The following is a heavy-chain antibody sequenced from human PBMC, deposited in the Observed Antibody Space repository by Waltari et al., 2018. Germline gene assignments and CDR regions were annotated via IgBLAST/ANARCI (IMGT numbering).Heavy chain of an antibody. Sequence: EVQLLESGGGLVQPGGSLRLSCAASGFTFSSYAMSWVRQAPGKGLEWVSVIYSGGSTYYADSVKGRFTISRDNSKNTLYLQMNSLRAEDTSVYYCAKDYGTYCSGGSCPLDWGQGTLVTVSS. CDR3: AKDYGTYCSGGSCPLD. CDR2: IYSGGST. CDR1: GFTFSSYA. D-gene: IGHD2-15*01. J-gene: IGHJ4*02. V-gene: IGHV3-23*03.